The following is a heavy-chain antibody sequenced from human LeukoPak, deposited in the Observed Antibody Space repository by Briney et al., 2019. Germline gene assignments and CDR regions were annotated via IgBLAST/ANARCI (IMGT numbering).Heavy chain of an antibody. CDR2: FHYSYTT. CDR1: GGSISSSSYY. Sequence: SETVSLTCTVSGGSISSSSYYWGWIRQPPGKGLEWIGSFHYSYTTHYNPSLKSRITISVDTSKNQFSLKLSSVTAADTAVYYCARLGKDDYDSSGYKYYFDYWGQGTLVTVSS. D-gene: IGHD3-22*01. V-gene: IGHV4-39*01. CDR3: ARLGKDDYDSSGYKYYFDY. J-gene: IGHJ4*02.